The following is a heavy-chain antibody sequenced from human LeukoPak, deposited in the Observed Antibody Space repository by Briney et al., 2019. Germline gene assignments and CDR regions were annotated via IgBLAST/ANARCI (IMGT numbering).Heavy chain of an antibody. Sequence: SETLSLTCAVYGGSFSGYYWSWIRQPPGKGLEWIGEINHSGSTNYNPSLKSRVTISIDTSKNQFSLSLSFMTAADTAVYYCARRSFYSSSSGVHLWGQGTLVTVSS. D-gene: IGHD6-13*01. J-gene: IGHJ4*02. V-gene: IGHV4-34*01. CDR3: ARRSFYSSSSGVHL. CDR1: GGSFSGYY. CDR2: INHSGST.